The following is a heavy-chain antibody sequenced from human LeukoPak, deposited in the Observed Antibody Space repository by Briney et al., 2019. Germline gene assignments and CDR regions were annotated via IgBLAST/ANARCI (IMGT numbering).Heavy chain of an antibody. CDR3: AKEGGYYYDSSGYYPLEYFQH. Sequence: PGGSLRLSCAASGFAFSSYGMHRVRQAPGKGLELEAVIWYDGSNKYYADSVKGRFTISRDNSKNTLYLQMNSLRAEDTAVYYCAKEGGYYYDSSGYYPLEYFQHWGQGTLVTVSS. D-gene: IGHD3-22*01. J-gene: IGHJ1*01. CDR2: IWYDGSNK. CDR1: GFAFSSYG. V-gene: IGHV3-33*06.